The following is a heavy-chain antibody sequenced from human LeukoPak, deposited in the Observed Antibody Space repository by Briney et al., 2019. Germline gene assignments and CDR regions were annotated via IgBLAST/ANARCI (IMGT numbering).Heavy chain of an antibody. D-gene: IGHD2-2*01. CDR2: FIPISGTT. CDR1: GGTFSRYA. Sequence: GASVKVSCKASGGTFSRYAISWVRQSPGQGLEWMGGFIPISGTTNYAQKFQGRVTITADESTSTDYMELSSLRSEDTAMYYCATYCSSANCYICGYYFDYWGQGTLVTVSS. J-gene: IGHJ4*02. V-gene: IGHV1-69*13. CDR3: ATYCSSANCYICGYYFDY.